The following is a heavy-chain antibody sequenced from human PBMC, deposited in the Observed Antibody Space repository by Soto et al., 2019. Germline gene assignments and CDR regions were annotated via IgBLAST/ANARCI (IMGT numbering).Heavy chain of an antibody. D-gene: IGHD6-13*01. J-gene: IGHJ4*02. V-gene: IGHV3-9*01. Sequence: RRLSCAASGFTFGDYAMQWVRQAPGKGLEWVSAISWNSGSIDYADSVKGRFTISRDNAKNSLYLQMNSLRAEDTALYYCAKSHTTSGWYVTTDYWGQGTRVTVSS. CDR2: ISWNSGSI. CDR3: AKSHTTSGWYVTTDY. CDR1: GFTFGDYA.